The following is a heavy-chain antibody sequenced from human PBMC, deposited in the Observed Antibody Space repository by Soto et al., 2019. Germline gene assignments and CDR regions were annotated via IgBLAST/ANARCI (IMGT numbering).Heavy chain of an antibody. CDR2: IYDSGST. J-gene: IGHJ6*02. CDR1: GGSISSTNW. V-gene: IGHV4-4*02. Sequence: QMQLQESGPGLVKPSGTLSLTCAVSGGSISSTNWWSWVRQPPGKGLEWIGEIYDSGSTKYNPSLKSRVTISVDKSKNQFSLKMSTVTAADTAVYYCERVGLPYYYGSGLDVWGQGTTVTVSS. CDR3: ERVGLPYYYGSGLDV. D-gene: IGHD3-10*01.